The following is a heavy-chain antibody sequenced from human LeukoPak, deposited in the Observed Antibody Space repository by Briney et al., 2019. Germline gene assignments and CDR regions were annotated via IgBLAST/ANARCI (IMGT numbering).Heavy chain of an antibody. CDR2: IIPIFGTA. CDR1: GGIFSRYA. Sequence: GASVKVSCKASGGIFSRYAISWVRQAPGQGLEWMGGIIPIFGTANYAQKFQGRVTITADESTSTAYMELSSLRSEDTAVYYCARGRWVGTTQAYYLDYWGQGTLVAVSS. D-gene: IGHD1-26*01. J-gene: IGHJ4*02. V-gene: IGHV1-69*13. CDR3: ARGRWVGTTQAYYLDY.